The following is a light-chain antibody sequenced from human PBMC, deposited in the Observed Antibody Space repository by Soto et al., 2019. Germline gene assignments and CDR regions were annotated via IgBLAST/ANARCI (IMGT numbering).Light chain of an antibody. CDR3: QQLNSYPIT. CDR1: QTSSSW. Sequence: DIQMTQSPSTLSGSVGDRVTITCRASQTSSSWLAWYQQKPGKAPKLLIYKASTLKSGVPSRFSGSGSGTDFTLTISSLQPEDFATYFCQQLNSYPITFGQGTRLEIK. CDR2: KAS. J-gene: IGKJ5*01. V-gene: IGKV1-5*03.